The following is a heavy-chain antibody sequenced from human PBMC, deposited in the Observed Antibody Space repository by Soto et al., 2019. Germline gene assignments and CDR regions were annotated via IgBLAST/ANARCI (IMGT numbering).Heavy chain of an antibody. CDR2: IWYDGTIE. D-gene: IGHD5-12*01. Sequence: GGSLRLSCAASGFTFSRNGMHWVRQAAGKGLEWVAFIWYDGTIENYRDSVKGQFTISRDNSNNTLYLQMNSLRVEDTAVYYCVRDEGGGGYGPLDYWGQGTLVTVSS. V-gene: IGHV3-33*01. CDR3: VRDEGGGGYGPLDY. J-gene: IGHJ4*02. CDR1: GFTFSRNG.